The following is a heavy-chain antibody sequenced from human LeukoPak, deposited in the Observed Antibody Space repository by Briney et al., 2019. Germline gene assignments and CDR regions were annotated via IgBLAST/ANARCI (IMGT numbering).Heavy chain of an antibody. Sequence: SETLSLTCTVSGGSISSSSYYWGWIRQPPGKGLEWIGSIYYSGSTYYNPSLKSRVTISVDTSKNQFSLKLSSVTAADTAVYYCARHGAWLVPSAYFDYWGQGTLVTVSS. V-gene: IGHV4-39*01. D-gene: IGHD6-19*01. CDR1: GGSISSSSYY. J-gene: IGHJ4*02. CDR3: ARHGAWLVPSAYFDY. CDR2: IYYSGST.